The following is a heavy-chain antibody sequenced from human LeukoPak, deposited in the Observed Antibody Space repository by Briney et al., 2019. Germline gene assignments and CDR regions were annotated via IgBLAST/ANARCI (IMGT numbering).Heavy chain of an antibody. Sequence: AGGSLRLSCAASGFAFSSFAMGWVRQSPGKGLEWLSTINGGGSTTFYSDSVKGRFTISRDNSKNTLYLHMDSLRPDDTATYYCTKELHVAVAVADYYYFYMDVWGRGTAVTVSS. CDR1: GFAFSSFA. CDR2: INGGGSTT. CDR3: TKELHVAVAVADYYYFYMDV. D-gene: IGHD6-19*01. V-gene: IGHV3-23*01. J-gene: IGHJ6*03.